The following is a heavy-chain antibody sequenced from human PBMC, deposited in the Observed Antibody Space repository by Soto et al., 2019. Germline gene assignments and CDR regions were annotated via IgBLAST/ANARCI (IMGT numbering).Heavy chain of an antibody. CDR2: IFHDGTA. J-gene: IGHJ4*02. CDR1: GVSISSGNW. CDR3: ARLVYETRLNYMYFDF. Sequence: PSETLSLTCAVSGVSISSGNWWTWVRQSPQRGLEYIGEIFHDGTANYYPSFERRVAIPVDTSKNQFSLKLTSVTAADTAIYFCARLVYETRLNYMYFDFWGQGTLVTVSS. V-gene: IGHV4-4*02. D-gene: IGHD3-10*01.